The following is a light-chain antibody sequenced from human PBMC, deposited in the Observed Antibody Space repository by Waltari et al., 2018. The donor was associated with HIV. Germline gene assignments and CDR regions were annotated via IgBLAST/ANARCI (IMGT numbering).Light chain of an antibody. CDR2: EVT. CDR3: SSFAPTNKFYVL. Sequence: QSTLTQPPSASGSPGQSVTISCTGTSSDIGGYNYVSWYQQHPGKAPTLIMTEVTKRPSGLPERFSGSKSGDTASLTVSGLQADDEALYYCSSFAPTNKFYVLFGGGTTLTVL. V-gene: IGLV2-8*01. J-gene: IGLJ2*01. CDR1: SSDIGGYNY.